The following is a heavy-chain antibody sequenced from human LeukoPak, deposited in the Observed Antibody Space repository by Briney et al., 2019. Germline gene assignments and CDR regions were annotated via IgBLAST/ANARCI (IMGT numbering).Heavy chain of an antibody. D-gene: IGHD4-11*01. J-gene: IGHJ4*02. CDR2: VNGDGSST. CDR3: ARGPPYSNYDY. Sequence: PGGSLRLSCAASGFTFSSYWMHWVRQAPGKGLVWVSRVNGDGSSTSYADSVKGRFTISRDNAKNTLYLQMNSLRAEDTAVYYCARGPPYSNYDYWGQGTLVTVSS. CDR1: GFTFSSYW. V-gene: IGHV3-74*01.